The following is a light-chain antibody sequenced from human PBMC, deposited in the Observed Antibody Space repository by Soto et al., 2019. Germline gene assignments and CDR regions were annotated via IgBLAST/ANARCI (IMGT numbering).Light chain of an antibody. CDR1: SSDVGGYEY. CDR3: SSYTSSSTLL. CDR2: EVS. V-gene: IGLV2-14*01. J-gene: IGLJ1*01. Sequence: QSVLTQPASVPGSAGQSITISGTGTSSDVGGYEYVSWYQQHPGRAPKLMIYEVSNRPSGVSNRFSGSKSGNTASLTISGLQAVDEADYYCSSYTSSSTLLFGTGTKVTVL.